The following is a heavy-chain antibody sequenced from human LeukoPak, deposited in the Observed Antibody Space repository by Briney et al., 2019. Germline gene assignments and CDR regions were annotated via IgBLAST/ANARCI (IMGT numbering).Heavy chain of an antibody. V-gene: IGHV1-18*01. Sequence: ASVKVSCKASGYTFTSYIISWVRQAPGQGLEWMGWINTYNGNTDYAQRVQGRVTMTTDTSTRTAYMELRSLRSDDTAVYYCARDRHIAAAVYYYYMDVWGKGTPVTVSS. D-gene: IGHD6-13*01. CDR2: INTYNGNT. CDR3: ARDRHIAAAVYYYYMDV. CDR1: GYTFTSYI. J-gene: IGHJ6*03.